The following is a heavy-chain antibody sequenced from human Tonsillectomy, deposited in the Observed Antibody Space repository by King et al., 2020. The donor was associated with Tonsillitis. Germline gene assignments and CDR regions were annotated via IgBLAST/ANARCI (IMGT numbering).Heavy chain of an antibody. CDR2: IYTSGST. D-gene: IGHD3-22*01. J-gene: IGHJ3*02. CDR3: ATSTWDYYDSSGYLDAFDI. V-gene: IGHV4-4*07. CDR1: GGSINSDY. Sequence: QLQESGPGLVKPSETLSPTCTVSGGSINSDYWSWIRQPAGKGLEWIGRIYTSGSTNYKPSLKSRVNMSVDTSKNQFSLILSSVTAADTAVYYCATSTWDYYDSSGYLDAFDIWGQGTMVTVSS.